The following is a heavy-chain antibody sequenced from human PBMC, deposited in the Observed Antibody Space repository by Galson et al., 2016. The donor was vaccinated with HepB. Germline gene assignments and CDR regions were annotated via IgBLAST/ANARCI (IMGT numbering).Heavy chain of an antibody. CDR2: IFPGDSDT. CDR3: ARTYSSGGTDASDL. J-gene: IGHJ3*01. V-gene: IGHV5-51*01. D-gene: IGHD6-19*01. Sequence: QSGAEVKKPGESLKISCKGSGYSFTTYWIGWVRQKPGKGLEWMGIIFPGDSDTKYSPSFQGHITISGDKSISTAYLQWSSLKASDTSMYYWARTYSSGGTDASDLWGQGTMVTVSS. CDR1: GYSFTTYW.